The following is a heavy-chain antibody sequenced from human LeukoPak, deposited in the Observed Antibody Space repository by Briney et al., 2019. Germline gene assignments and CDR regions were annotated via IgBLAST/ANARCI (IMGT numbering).Heavy chain of an antibody. CDR3: AKVPTMVRGDFSFDY. CDR2: IRYDGSNK. CDR1: GFTFSSYG. Sequence: PGGSLRLSCAASGFTFSSYGMHWVRQAPGKGLEWVAFIRYDGSNKYYADSVKGRFTISRDNSKNTLYLQMNSLRAEDTAVYYCAKVPTMVRGDFSFDYWGQGTLVTVSS. J-gene: IGHJ4*02. D-gene: IGHD3-10*01. V-gene: IGHV3-30*02.